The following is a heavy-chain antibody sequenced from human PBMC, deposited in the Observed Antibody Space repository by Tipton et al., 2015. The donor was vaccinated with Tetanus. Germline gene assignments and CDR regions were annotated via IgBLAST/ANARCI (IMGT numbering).Heavy chain of an antibody. Sequence: GSLRLSCAASGFTFDDYGMTWVRQGPGKGLEWVSGISWNGATIHYADSVKDRFTISRDNAKNSLYLQMNSLRAEDTAMYYCARVPGAGVGYCSGGNCHYFDYWGQGTLVTVSS. CDR2: ISWNGATI. V-gene: IGHV3-20*04. CDR1: GFTFDDYG. D-gene: IGHD2-15*01. J-gene: IGHJ4*02. CDR3: ARVPGAGVGYCSGGNCHYFDY.